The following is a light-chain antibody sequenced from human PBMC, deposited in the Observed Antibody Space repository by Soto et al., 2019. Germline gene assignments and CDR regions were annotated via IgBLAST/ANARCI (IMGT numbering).Light chain of an antibody. J-gene: IGKJ1*01. V-gene: IGKV3-15*01. Sequence: EIVLMQSPSTLSVSPGERATLSCRASQSITRNLAWYQQSPGQAPRLLIYGASTRATGISARFSGSGSGTEFTLTINSLQSEDFAVYYCQQYNNWPMWTFGQRTKVDI. CDR2: GAS. CDR1: QSITRN. CDR3: QQYNNWPMWT.